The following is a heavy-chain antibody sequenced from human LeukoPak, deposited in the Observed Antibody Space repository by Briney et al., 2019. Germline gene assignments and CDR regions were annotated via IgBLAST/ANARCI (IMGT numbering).Heavy chain of an antibody. CDR2: IYYSGST. CDR3: ARDSGYYDYVWGSWYDAFDI. Sequence: SETLSLTCTVSGGSISSYYWSWIRQPPGKGLEWIGYIYYSGSTNYNPSLKSRVTISVDTSKNQFSLKLSSVTAADTAVYYCARDSGYYDYVWGSWYDAFDIWGQGTMVTVSS. CDR1: GGSISSYY. J-gene: IGHJ3*02. V-gene: IGHV4-59*01. D-gene: IGHD3-16*01.